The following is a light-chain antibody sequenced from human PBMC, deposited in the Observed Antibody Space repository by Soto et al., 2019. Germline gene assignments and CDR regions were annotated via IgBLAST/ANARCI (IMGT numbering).Light chain of an antibody. CDR2: KAS. Sequence: DIQMTQSPSTLSASVGDRVSITCRASQSVSSWLAWYQQKPWKAPKLLIYKASSLESGVPSRFSGSGSGTEFTLTISGLQPDDFATYYCQQYDTYSTVGQGTKVEVK. V-gene: IGKV1-5*03. CDR3: QQYDTYST. CDR1: QSVSSW. J-gene: IGKJ1*01.